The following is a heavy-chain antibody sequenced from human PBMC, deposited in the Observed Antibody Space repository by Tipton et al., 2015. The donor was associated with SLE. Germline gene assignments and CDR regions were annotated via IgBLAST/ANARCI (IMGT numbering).Heavy chain of an antibody. CDR1: GYTFTGYY. D-gene: IGHD7-27*01. CDR2: IDPDSGGT. Sequence: QVQLVQSGAEVKKPGASVKVSCKTSGYTFTGYYVHWVRQAPGQGLEWMGRIDPDSGGTFYAQKFQGRVSMTRDTSIRTAYMELSSLRSDDSAVYFCARGHWGPHDACDIWGQGTTVTVSS. CDR3: ARGHWGPHDACDI. V-gene: IGHV1-2*06. J-gene: IGHJ3*02.